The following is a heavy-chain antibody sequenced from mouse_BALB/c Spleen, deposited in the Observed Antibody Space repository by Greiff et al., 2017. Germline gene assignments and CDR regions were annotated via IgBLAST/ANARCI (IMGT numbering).Heavy chain of an antibody. Sequence: EVQLQQSGAELVRPGASVKLSCTASGFNFKDYYMHWVKQRPEQGLEWIGWIDPENGDTEYAPKFQGKATMSADTSSNTAYLQLHSLTSEATAVYDCKEGGEGGVADWGQRTLVTVSA. D-gene: IGHD1-1*02. CDR2: IDPENGDT. V-gene: IGHV14-4*02. CDR1: GFNFKDYY. CDR3: KEGGEGGVAD. J-gene: IGHJ3*01.